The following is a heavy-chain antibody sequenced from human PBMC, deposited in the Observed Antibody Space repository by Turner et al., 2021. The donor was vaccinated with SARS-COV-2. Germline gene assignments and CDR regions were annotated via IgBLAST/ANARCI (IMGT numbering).Heavy chain of an antibody. D-gene: IGHD7-27*01. V-gene: IGHV3-74*01. CDR1: GFTFSSHW. Sequence: EVQLVESGGDLVQPGGSLRLSCAASGFTFSSHWMPWVRQVPGGGLVWVSRINYDGSIRDHADSVEGRFTISRDNTKNMLYLQMNSLRAEDTAIYYCTRNNWGIDSWGQGTLVTVSS. CDR3: TRNNWGIDS. CDR2: INYDGSIR. J-gene: IGHJ4*02.